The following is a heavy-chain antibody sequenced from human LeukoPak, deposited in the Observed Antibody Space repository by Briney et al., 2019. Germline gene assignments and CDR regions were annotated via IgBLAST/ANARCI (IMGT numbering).Heavy chain of an antibody. CDR1: GFTFSSYA. Sequence: PGGSLRLSCAASGFTFSSYAMSWVRQAPGKGLEWVPAISGSGASTYYADSVKGRFTISRDNSKNTLYLLMNSLRGDDTAVYYCAKGPSRNREGYSDYWGQGSLVTVSA. CDR3: AKGPSRNREGYSDY. J-gene: IGHJ4*02. V-gene: IGHV3-23*01. D-gene: IGHD5-24*01. CDR2: ISGSGAST.